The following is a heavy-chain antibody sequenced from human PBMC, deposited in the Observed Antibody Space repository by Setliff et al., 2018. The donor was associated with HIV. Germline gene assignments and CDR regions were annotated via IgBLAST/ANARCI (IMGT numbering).Heavy chain of an antibody. CDR2: IIPMFATT. Sequence: SVKVSCKASGGTFSSYAIIWARQAPGQGLEWMGGIIPMFATTNYAQKFQGRVTVTTDESTSTAYMELSSLRSEDTAVYYCARSRESGHTAMLRPDAFDIWGQGTMVTVSS. D-gene: IGHD5-18*01. J-gene: IGHJ3*02. CDR3: ARSRESGHTAMLRPDAFDI. CDR1: GGTFSSYA. V-gene: IGHV1-69*05.